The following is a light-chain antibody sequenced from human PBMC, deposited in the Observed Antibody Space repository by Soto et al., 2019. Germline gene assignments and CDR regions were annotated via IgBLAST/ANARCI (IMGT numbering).Light chain of an antibody. CDR3: ASWDDRLGAVI. J-gene: IGLJ2*01. Sequence: QSVLTQPPSASGTPGQKVFISCSGRSSNIGGTNYAYWYQQLPGAAPKLLMHSNNLRPSGVPERISGSEFGTAASLATSGLRSEDEAVYYCASWDDRLGAVIFGGGTKVTVL. CDR2: SNN. CDR1: SSNIGGTNY. V-gene: IGLV1-47*02.